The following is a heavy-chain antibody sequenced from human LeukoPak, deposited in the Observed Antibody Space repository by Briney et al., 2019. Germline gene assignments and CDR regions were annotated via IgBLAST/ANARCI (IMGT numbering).Heavy chain of an antibody. J-gene: IGHJ5*02. Sequence: ASVKVSCKASGYTFTGYYLHWVRQAPGQGLEWMGRINPDSGGTNYAQKFQGRVTMTRDTSISTAYMGLNRLTSDDTAVYYCARACSGGSCYSDNWLDPWGQGTLVTVSS. CDR1: GYTFTGYY. D-gene: IGHD2-15*01. CDR3: ARACSGGSCYSDNWLDP. CDR2: INPDSGGT. V-gene: IGHV1-2*06.